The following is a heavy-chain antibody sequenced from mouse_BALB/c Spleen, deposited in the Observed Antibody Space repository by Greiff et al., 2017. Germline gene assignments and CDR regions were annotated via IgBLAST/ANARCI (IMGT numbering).Heavy chain of an antibody. D-gene: IGHD4-1*02. CDR2: INPSSGYT. CDR1: GYTFTSYT. J-gene: IGHJ2*01. CDR3: ATNWDRLDY. V-gene: IGHV1-4*01. Sequence: VKLMESGAELARPGASVKMSCKASGYTFTSYTMHWVKQRPGQGLEWIGYINPSSGYTNYNQKFKDKATLTADKSSSTAYMQLSSLTSEDSAVYYCATNWDRLDYWGQGTTLTVSS.